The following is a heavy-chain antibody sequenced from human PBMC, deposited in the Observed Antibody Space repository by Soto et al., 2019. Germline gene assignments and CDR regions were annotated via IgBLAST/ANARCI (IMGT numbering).Heavy chain of an antibody. CDR3: ARGGMVRAPRRGGGYGMDV. CDR2: INHSGST. Sequence: QVQLQQWGAGLLKPSETLSLTCAVYGGSFSGYYWSWIRQPPGKGLEWIGEINHSGSTNYNPSLRSRVTISVDTSKNQFSLKLSSVTAADTAVYYCARGGMVRAPRRGGGYGMDVWGQGTTVTVSS. J-gene: IGHJ6*02. CDR1: GGSFSGYY. D-gene: IGHD3-10*01. V-gene: IGHV4-34*01.